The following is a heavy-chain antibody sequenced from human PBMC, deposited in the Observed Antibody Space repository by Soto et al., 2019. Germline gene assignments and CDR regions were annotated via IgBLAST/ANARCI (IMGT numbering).Heavy chain of an antibody. CDR2: VYSSGST. CDR3: ARSMPQAVTHFDY. J-gene: IGHJ4*02. V-gene: IGHV4-59*08. Sequence: SETLSLTSTVSGGSISSHSWNWIRQPPGKGLEWIGCVYSSGSTNYNPSLKSRVTISVDTSKNQFSLKLTSLTAADTAVYYCARSMPQAVTHFDYWGQGALVTVSS. CDR1: GGSISSHS. D-gene: IGHD4-17*01.